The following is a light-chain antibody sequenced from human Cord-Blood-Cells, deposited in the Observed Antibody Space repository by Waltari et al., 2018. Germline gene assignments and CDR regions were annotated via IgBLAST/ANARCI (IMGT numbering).Light chain of an antibody. CDR3: QQYGSSPRT. CDR2: GAS. CDR1: QSVSSSY. V-gene: IGKV3-20*01. Sequence: EIVLTQSPGTLSLSPGERATLSCRASQSVSSSYLAWYQQKPGQAPRLLIYGASSRATGIPDRFRGSGSGTDFTLTISRLEPEDFAVYYCQQYGSSPRTFGQGTKPEIK. J-gene: IGKJ2*01.